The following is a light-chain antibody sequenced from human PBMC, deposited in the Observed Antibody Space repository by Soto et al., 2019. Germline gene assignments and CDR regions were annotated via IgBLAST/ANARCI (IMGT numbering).Light chain of an antibody. V-gene: IGKV3-11*01. CDR3: QQRSNWPPEVT. CDR2: DAS. J-gene: IGKJ3*01. CDR1: QSVSSS. Sequence: EIVLTQSPDTLSLSPGERATLSCRASQSVSSSLAWYQQIPGQAPRLLIYDASNRATGIPARFSGSGSGTDFXXXISXLEPEDFAVYYCQQRSNWPPEVTFGPGTKVDIK.